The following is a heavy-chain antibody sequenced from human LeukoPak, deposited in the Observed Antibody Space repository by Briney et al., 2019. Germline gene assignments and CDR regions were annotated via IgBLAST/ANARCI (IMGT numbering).Heavy chain of an antibody. CDR1: GFTFSSYW. D-gene: IGHD6-19*01. CDR3: ARGGIAVAGTRENYYYYYMDV. J-gene: IGHJ6*03. CDR2: IKQDGSEK. Sequence: GGSLRLSCAASGFTFSSYWMSWVRQAPGKGLEWVANIKQDGSEKYYVDSVKGRFTISRDNAKNSLYLQMNSLRAEDTAVYYCARGGIAVAGTRENYYYYYMDVRGKGTTVTVSS. V-gene: IGHV3-7*01.